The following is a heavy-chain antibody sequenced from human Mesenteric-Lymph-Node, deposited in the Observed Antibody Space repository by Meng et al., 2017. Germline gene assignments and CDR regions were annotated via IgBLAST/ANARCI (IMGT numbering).Heavy chain of an antibody. J-gene: IGHJ4*02. D-gene: IGHD3-16*02. CDR2: INHSGST. V-gene: IGHV4-34*02. CDR3: ARGGESYDYVWGSYRTEFDY. Sequence: QVQIQPGGGGLLNPSGPLSLTCAVYGGSFSGYYWSWIRQPPGKGLEWIGEINHSGSTNYNPSLKSRVTISVDTSKNQFSLKLSSVTAADTAVYYCARGGESYDYVWGSYRTEFDYWGQGTLSPSPQ. CDR1: GGSFSGYY.